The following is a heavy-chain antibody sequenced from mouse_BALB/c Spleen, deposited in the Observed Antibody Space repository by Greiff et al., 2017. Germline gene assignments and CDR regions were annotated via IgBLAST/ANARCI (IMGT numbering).Heavy chain of an antibody. CDR2: ISYDGSN. CDR3: ARAGLGRGYAMDY. J-gene: IGHJ4*01. Sequence: DVQLQESGPGLVKPSQSLSLTCSVTGYSITSGYYWNWIRQFPGNKLEWMGYISYDGSNNYNPSLKNRISITRDTSKNQFFLKLNSVTTEDTATYYCARAGLGRGYAMDYWGQGTSVTVSS. D-gene: IGHD4-1*01. V-gene: IGHV3-6*02. CDR1: GYSITSGYY.